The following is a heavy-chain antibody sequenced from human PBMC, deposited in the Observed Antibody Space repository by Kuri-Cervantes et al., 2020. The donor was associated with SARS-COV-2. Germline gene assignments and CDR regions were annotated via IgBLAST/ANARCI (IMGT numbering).Heavy chain of an antibody. Sequence: GSLRLSCAVSSGSVSGYSWTWVRQPPGKGLEWIGEIKHRGSTYYNPSLKSRVTISVDTSKNQFSLKLSSVTAADTAVYYCARMLGLIDYWGQGTLVTVSS. V-gene: IGHV4-34*01. J-gene: IGHJ4*02. CDR2: IKHRGST. CDR3: ARMLGLIDY. CDR1: SGSVSGYS. D-gene: IGHD2-8*01.